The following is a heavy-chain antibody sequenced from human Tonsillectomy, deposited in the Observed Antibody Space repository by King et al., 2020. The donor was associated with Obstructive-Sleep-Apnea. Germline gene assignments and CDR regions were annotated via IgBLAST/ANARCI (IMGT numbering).Heavy chain of an antibody. V-gene: IGHV3-48*04. CDR1: GFTFSSYS. D-gene: IGHD5-18*01. J-gene: IGHJ6*02. CDR3: AREGSEMTAMVALRVGMDV. Sequence: VQLVESGGGLVQPGGSLRLSCAASGFTFSSYSMNWVRQAPGRGLEWLSYITRSINTIFYADSVKGPFTISRDNAKNSLYLQMNSLRAEDTAVYYCAREGSEMTAMVALRVGMDVWGQGTTVTVSS. CDR2: ITRSINTI.